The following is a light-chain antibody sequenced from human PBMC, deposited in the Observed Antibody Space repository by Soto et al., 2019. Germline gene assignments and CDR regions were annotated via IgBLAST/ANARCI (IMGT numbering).Light chain of an antibody. J-gene: IGKJ2*01. CDR3: HQSFSIPYT. CDR1: HNISSH. CDR2: AAS. V-gene: IGKV1-39*01. Sequence: DIQMTQSPSSLSAFIGDRVTITCRTSHNISSHLYWYHQKPGKAPNLLIYAASSLQSGVPSGFSGSGSWTGFTPTFTSLQPDVFATYDCHQSFSIPYTFGQETKLQIK.